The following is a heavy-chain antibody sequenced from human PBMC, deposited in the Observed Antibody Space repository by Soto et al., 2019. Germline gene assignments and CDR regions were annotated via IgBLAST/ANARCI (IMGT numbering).Heavy chain of an antibody. J-gene: IGHJ4*02. Sequence: EVQLVESGGGLIQPGGSLRLSFVVSGFTVRSSNYMSWVGQAPGKGLEWVSVIYTGGTTYYADSVKGRFTISRDNSKNTLYLQMNSLRAEDTAVYYCHGYGYWGQGTLVTVSS. CDR1: GFTVRSSNY. V-gene: IGHV3-53*01. D-gene: IGHD5-12*01. CDR3: HGYGY. CDR2: IYTGGTT.